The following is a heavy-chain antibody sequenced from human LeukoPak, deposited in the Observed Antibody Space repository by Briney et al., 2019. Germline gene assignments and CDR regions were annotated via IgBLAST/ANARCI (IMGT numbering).Heavy chain of an antibody. J-gene: IGHJ6*02. CDR1: GGXXSXYY. CDR2: INHSGST. CDR3: ARGRGYCSSTSCRRNYGMDV. D-gene: IGHD2-2*01. Sequence: YGGXXSXYYWSWIRQPPGKGLEWIGEINHSGSTNYNPSLKSRVTISVDTSKNQFSLKLSSVTAADTAVYYCARGRGYCSSTSCRRNYGMDVWGQGTTVTVSS. V-gene: IGHV4-34*01.